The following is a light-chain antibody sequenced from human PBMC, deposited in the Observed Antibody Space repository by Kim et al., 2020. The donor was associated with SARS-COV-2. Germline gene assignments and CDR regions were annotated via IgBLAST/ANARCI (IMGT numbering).Light chain of an antibody. CDR2: GAS. CDR3: QQYGSSPQT. V-gene: IGKV3-20*01. Sequence: YPGEKATISCRASQSVSSSSLAWYQQKPGQAPRLLIYGASNWATGIPDRFSGSGSGTEFTLTISRVESEDFAVYYCQQYGSSPQTFGQGTKVEIK. CDR1: QSVSSSS. J-gene: IGKJ1*01.